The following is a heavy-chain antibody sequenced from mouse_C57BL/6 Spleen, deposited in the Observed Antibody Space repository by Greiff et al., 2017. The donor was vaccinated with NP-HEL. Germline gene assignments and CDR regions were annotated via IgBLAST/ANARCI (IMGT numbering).Heavy chain of an antibody. D-gene: IGHD1-2*01. CDR1: GYAFSSSW. J-gene: IGHJ4*01. CDR2: IYPGDGDT. CDR3: ARSLYYGVNYYAMDY. V-gene: IGHV1-82*01. Sequence: VMLVESGPELVKPGASVKISCKASGYAFSSSWMNWVKQRPGKGLEWIGRIYPGDGDTNYNGKFKGKATLTADKSSSTAYMQLSSLTSEDSAVYFCARSLYYGVNYYAMDYWGQGTSVTVSS.